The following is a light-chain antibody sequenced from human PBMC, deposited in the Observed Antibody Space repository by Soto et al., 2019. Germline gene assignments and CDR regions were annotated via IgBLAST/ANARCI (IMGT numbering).Light chain of an antibody. CDR3: CSYAGSSTFV. CDR1: SNDVGSYNL. CDR2: EGT. J-gene: IGLJ1*01. Sequence: QSALTQPASVSGSPGQSITISCTGTSNDVGSYNLVSWYQQHPGKAPKLMIYEGTERPSGVSDRFSGSKSDNTASLTISGLQADDEADYYCCSYAGSSTFVFGTGTKLTVL. V-gene: IGLV2-23*01.